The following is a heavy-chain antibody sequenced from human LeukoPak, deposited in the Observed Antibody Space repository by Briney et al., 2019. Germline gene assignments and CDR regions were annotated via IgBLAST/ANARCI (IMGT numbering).Heavy chain of an antibody. CDR1: GGSFSGYY. CDR2: INHSGST. CDR3: ATGGPDAFGV. Sequence: SKTLSLTCAVYGGSFSGYYWSWIRQPPGKGLEWIGEINHSGSTNYNPSLKSRVTISVDTSKNQFSLKLSSVTAADTAVYYCATGGPDAFGVWGQGTVVTVSS. D-gene: IGHD3-10*01. V-gene: IGHV4-34*01. J-gene: IGHJ3*01.